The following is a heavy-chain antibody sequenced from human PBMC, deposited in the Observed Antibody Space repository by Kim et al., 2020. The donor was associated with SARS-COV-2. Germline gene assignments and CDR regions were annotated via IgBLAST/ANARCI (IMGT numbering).Heavy chain of an antibody. V-gene: IGHV3-49*03. CDR3: TRWEYCSGGSCLARGMDV. CDR2: IRRKFYGGTT. J-gene: IGHJ6*02. D-gene: IGHD2-15*01. CDR1: GFTFGDYA. Sequence: GGSLRLSCTASGFTFGDYAMSWFRQAPGKGLEWVGFIRRKFYGGTTEYAASVKGRFTISRDDSKSIAYLQMNSLKTEDTAVYYCTRWEYCSGGSCLARGMDVWGQGTTGTVSS.